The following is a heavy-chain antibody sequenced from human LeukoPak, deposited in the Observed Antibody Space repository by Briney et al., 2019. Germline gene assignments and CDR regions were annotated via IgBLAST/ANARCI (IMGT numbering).Heavy chain of an antibody. CDR3: ARATPVRYFDPTAHAFDI. CDR1: RYTFTSYD. J-gene: IGHJ3*02. D-gene: IGHD3-9*01. V-gene: IGHV1-8*01. CDR2: MNPNSGNT. Sequence: GASVKVSCKASRYTFTSYDINWVRQATGQGLEWMGWMNPNSGNTDYAQKFQGRVTMTRNTSISTAYMELSSLRSEDTAVYYCARATPVRYFDPTAHAFDIWGQGTMVTVSS.